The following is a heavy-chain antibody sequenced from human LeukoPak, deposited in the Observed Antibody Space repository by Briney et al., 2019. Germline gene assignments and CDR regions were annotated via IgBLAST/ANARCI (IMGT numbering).Heavy chain of an antibody. J-gene: IGHJ6*02. CDR1: GFTFSNAW. V-gene: IGHV3-15*01. CDR3: TTDGYGSGSYYYYYYYYGMDV. CDR2: IKRKTDGGTT. D-gene: IGHD3-10*01. Sequence: GGSLRLSCAASGFTFSNAWMSWVRQAPGKGLEWVCRIKRKTDGGTTDYAAPVKGRFIISRDDSKNTLYLQMNSLKTEDTAVYYCTTDGYGSGSYYYYYYYYGMDVWGQGTTVTVSS.